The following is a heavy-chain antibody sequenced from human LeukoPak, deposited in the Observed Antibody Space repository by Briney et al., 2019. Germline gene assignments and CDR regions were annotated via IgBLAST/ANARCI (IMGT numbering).Heavy chain of an antibody. V-gene: IGHV4-59*01. J-gene: IGHJ4*02. CDR1: GGSISSYY. Sequence: SETLSLTCTVSGGSISSYYWSWIRQPPGKGLEWIGYIYYSGSTNYNPSLKSRVTISVDTSKNQFSLKLSSVTAADTAVYYSAKLVRDNVRYYIFDFWGQGTLVTVSS. CDR2: IYYSGST. D-gene: IGHD1-26*01. CDR3: AKLVRDNVRYYIFDF.